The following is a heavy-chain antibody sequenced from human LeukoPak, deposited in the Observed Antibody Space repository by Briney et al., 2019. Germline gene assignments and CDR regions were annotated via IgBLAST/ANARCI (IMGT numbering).Heavy chain of an antibody. D-gene: IGHD6-13*01. V-gene: IGHV3-73*01. CDR3: RAAADLNDY. CDR1: GFTFSGSA. Sequence: PGGSLRLSCAASGFTFSGSAMHWVRQASGKGLKWLGRIRSKADSYTTAYAASVKGRFIVSRDDSKNTAYLQMNSLKTEDTAVYYCRAAADLNDYWGQGTLVTVSS. CDR2: IRSKADSYTT. J-gene: IGHJ4*02.